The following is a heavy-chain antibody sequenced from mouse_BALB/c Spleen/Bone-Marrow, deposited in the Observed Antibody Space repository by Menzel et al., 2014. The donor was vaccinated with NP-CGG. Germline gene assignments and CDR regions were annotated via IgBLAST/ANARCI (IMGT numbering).Heavy chain of an antibody. D-gene: IGHD2-12*01. J-gene: IGHJ4*01. CDR3: ARNSDHYSLDY. Sequence: VKVVELGPGLVQPSQSLSITCTVSGFSLTQYTIYWIRQSPGKGLEWLGVVWTGGSTDYNATFISRLTITKDNSKSQVFFKMTSLEPTDTAIYYCARNSDHYSLDYWGQGTSVTVSS. V-gene: IGHV2-2*02. CDR1: GFSLTQYT. CDR2: VWTGGST.